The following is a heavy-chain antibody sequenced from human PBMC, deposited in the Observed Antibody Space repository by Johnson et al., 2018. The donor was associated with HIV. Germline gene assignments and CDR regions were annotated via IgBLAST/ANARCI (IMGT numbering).Heavy chain of an antibody. CDR3: ATFGGGSFHAFDI. J-gene: IGHJ3*02. D-gene: IGHD1-26*01. Sequence: QVQLVESGGGVVQPGGSLRLSCVASGFNFSNYGMHWVRQAPGKGLEWVAFIRYDGNNRNYVDSVKGRFTISRDNANNSLYLQMNSLRAEDTAVYYCATFGGGSFHAFDIWGQGTMVTVSS. CDR1: GFNFSNYG. V-gene: IGHV3-30*02. CDR2: IRYDGNNR.